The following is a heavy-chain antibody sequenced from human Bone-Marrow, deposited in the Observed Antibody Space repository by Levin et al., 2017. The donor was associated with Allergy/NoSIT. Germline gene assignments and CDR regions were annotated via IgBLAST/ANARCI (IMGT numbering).Heavy chain of an antibody. D-gene: IGHD6-13*01. V-gene: IGHV3-23*01. CDR2: ISASADRT. CDR3: GSPYTTSPKWFDP. J-gene: IGHJ5*02. Sequence: QPGGSLRLSCAASGFTFSSYAMSWVRQAPGKGLEWLSAISASADRTYYADSVKGRFTISRDNSKNILYLQMNSLRAEDTGVYYCGSPYTTSPKWFDPWGQGTLVTVSS. CDR1: GFTFSSYA.